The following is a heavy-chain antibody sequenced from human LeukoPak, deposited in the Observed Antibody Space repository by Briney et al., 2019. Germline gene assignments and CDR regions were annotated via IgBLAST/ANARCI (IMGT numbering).Heavy chain of an antibody. CDR2: INPNSGGT. D-gene: IGHD3-10*01. CDR1: GYTFTGYY. J-gene: IGHJ4*02. CDR3: ARARLLWFGEPTYYFDY. Sequence: ASVKVSCKASGYTFTGYYMHWVRQAPGQGLEWMGWINPNSGGTSYAQKFQGWVTMTRDTSISTAYMELSRLRSDDTAVYYCARARLLWFGEPTYYFDYWGQGTLVTVSS. V-gene: IGHV1-2*04.